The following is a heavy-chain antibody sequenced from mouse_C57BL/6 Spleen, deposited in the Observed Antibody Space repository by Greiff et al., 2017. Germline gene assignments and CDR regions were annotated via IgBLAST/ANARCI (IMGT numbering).Heavy chain of an antibody. J-gene: IGHJ2*01. D-gene: IGHD1-1*01. Sequence: VQLQQPGAELVKPGASVKMSCKASGYTFTSYWITWVKQRPGQGLEWIGDIYPGSGSTNYNEKFKSKATLTVDTSSSTADMQLSSLTSEDSAVYYCAREGDYGSSYGYWGQGTTLTVSS. CDR3: AREGDYGSSYGY. CDR2: IYPGSGST. V-gene: IGHV1-55*01. CDR1: GYTFTSYW.